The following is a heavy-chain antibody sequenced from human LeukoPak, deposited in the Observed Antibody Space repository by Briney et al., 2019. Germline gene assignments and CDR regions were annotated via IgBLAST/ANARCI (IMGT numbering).Heavy chain of an antibody. Sequence: GGSLRLSSADSGFTFSSYSMNWVRQALGEGPECVSSIISSSIYIYYADSVKGRFTISRDNAKNSLYLQMNSLRAEDTAVYYCARILTYYDFWSGYYHDYWGQGTLVTVSS. D-gene: IGHD3-3*01. CDR2: IISSSIYI. J-gene: IGHJ4*02. CDR1: GFTFSSYS. CDR3: ARILTYYDFWSGYYHDY. V-gene: IGHV3-21*01.